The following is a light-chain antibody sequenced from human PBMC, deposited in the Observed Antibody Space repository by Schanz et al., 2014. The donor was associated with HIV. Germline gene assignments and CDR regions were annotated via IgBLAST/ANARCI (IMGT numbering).Light chain of an antibody. J-gene: IGKJ5*01. Sequence: EVVMTQSPATLSVTPGERATLSCRASQSVGNSLAWYQQKSGQAPRLLIYGASTRATGVPARFSGGGSGTEFTLTISRLQSEDFAVYYCQQDNDWPPITFGQGTRLESK. CDR2: GAS. CDR3: QQDNDWPPIT. CDR1: QSVGNS. V-gene: IGKV3-15*01.